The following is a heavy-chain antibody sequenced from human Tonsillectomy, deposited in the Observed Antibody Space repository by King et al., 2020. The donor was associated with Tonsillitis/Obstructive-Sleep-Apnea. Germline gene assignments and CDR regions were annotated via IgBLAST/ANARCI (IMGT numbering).Heavy chain of an antibody. CDR1: GGSFSGYY. V-gene: IGHV4-34*01. J-gene: IGHJ4*02. D-gene: IGHD3-3*01. CDR2: INHSGST. CDR3: ARFLPAGGEFWSGYYGDY. Sequence: VQLQQWGAGLLKPSETLSLTCTVYGGSFSGYYWSWIRQPPGKGLEWIGEINHSGSTNYNPSLKSRVTISVDTSKNQFSLKLSSVTAADTAVYYCARFLPAGGEFWSGYYGDYWGQGTLVTVSS.